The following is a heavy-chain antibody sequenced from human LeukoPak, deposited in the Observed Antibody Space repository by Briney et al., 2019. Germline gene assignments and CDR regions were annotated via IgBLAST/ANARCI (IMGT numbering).Heavy chain of an antibody. Sequence: PSGTLSLTCAVSGGSISSSNWWSWVRQPPGKGLEWIGEINHSGSTNYNPSLKSRVTISVDTSKNQFSPKLSSVTAADTAVYYCARGPWLRYFDYWGQGTLVTVSS. V-gene: IGHV4-4*02. J-gene: IGHJ4*02. CDR2: INHSGST. CDR3: ARGPWLRYFDY. D-gene: IGHD5-12*01. CDR1: GGSISSSNW.